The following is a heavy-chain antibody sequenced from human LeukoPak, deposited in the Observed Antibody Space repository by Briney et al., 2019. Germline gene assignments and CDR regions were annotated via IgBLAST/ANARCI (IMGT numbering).Heavy chain of an antibody. J-gene: IGHJ6*02. CDR2: ISYDGSNK. CDR3: ARETTWSGYYTRYFYYGMDV. D-gene: IGHD3-3*01. CDR1: GFTFSSYW. V-gene: IGHV3-30-3*01. Sequence: GGSLRLSCAASGFTFSSYWMSWVRQAPGKGLEWVAIISYDGSNKYYADSMKGRFTISRDNSKNTLYLQMNSLKTDDTAVYFCARETTWSGYYTRYFYYGMDVWGQGTTVTVSS.